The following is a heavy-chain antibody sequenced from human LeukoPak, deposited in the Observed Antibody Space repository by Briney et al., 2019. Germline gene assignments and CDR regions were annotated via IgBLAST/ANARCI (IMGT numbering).Heavy chain of an antibody. V-gene: IGHV1-46*01. D-gene: IGHD6-13*01. CDR1: GYTFTSYY. J-gene: IGHJ4*02. CDR2: INPSDSGT. CDR3: ARDGTLAAAGEGFDY. Sequence: ASVKVSCKASGYTFTSYYIHWVRQAPGQGLEWMGIINPSDSGTTYAQKFQGRVTMTTDTSTSTAYMELRSLRSDDTAVYYCARDGTLAAAGEGFDYWGQGTLVTVSS.